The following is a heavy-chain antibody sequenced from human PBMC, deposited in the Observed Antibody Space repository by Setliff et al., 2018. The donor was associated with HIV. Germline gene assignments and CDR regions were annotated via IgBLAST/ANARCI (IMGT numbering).Heavy chain of an antibody. D-gene: IGHD3-10*01. CDR1: GYTFTSYG. CDR3: ARDNYYGSGSYFPRDY. V-gene: IGHV1-18*01. J-gene: IGHJ4*02. Sequence: GASVKVSCKASGYTFTSYGISWVRQAPGRGLEWMGWISAYNGNTNYAQKLQGRVTMTTDTSTSTAYMELRSLRSDDTAVYYCARDNYYGSGSYFPRDYWGQGTLVTVSS. CDR2: ISAYNGNT.